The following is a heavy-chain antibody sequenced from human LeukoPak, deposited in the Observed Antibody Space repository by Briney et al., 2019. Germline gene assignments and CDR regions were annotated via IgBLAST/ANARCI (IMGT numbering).Heavy chain of an antibody. D-gene: IGHD5-12*01. J-gene: IGHJ4*02. Sequence: GGSLRLSCEASGFTFSNYWMSWVRQAPGKGLEWVANIKHDGSEDHYVDSVRGRFTISRDNAKNSLFLQMNSLRAEDTAVYYCGRGGMGEYTGYDDFWGQGTLVTVSS. CDR3: GRGGMGEYTGYDDF. CDR2: IKHDGSED. CDR1: GFTFSNYW. V-gene: IGHV3-7*01.